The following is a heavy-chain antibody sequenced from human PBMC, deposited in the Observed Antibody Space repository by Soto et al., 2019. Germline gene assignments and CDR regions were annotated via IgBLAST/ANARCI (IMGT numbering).Heavy chain of an antibody. CDR2: INHSGST. Sequence: PSETLSLTCAVYGGSFSGYYWSWIRQPPGKGLEWIGEINHSGSTNYNPSLKSRVTISVDTSKNQFSLKLSSVTAADTAVYYCARRLRVVVGAEVSWFDPWGQGTLVTVSS. J-gene: IGHJ5*02. CDR1: GGSFSGYY. CDR3: ARRLRVVVGAEVSWFDP. D-gene: IGHD1-26*01. V-gene: IGHV4-34*01.